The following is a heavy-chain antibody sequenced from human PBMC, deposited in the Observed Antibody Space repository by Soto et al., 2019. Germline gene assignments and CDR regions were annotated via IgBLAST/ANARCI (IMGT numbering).Heavy chain of an antibody. CDR3: AKEASVPSLGEFWYFDL. D-gene: IGHD3-10*01. CDR1: GFSFSNYG. V-gene: IGHV3-23*01. J-gene: IGHJ2*01. Sequence: EVHLLESGGGLVQPGGSLRLSCAASGFSFSNYGMTWVRQAPGKGLEWVSSVSADGQTTYYAESVRGRFTISSDSSKGTLYLQMDRLRADDTAVYYCAKEASVPSLGEFWYFDLWGRGTHVTVSS. CDR2: VSADGQTT.